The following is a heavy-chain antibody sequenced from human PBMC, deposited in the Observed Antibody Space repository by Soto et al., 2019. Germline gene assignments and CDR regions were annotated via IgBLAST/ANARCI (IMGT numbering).Heavy chain of an antibody. V-gene: IGHV1-18*01. CDR2: INVYNGNT. Sequence: QVQLVQSGGEVKKPGASVKVSCKASGYTFTNDGISWVRQAPGQGLAWMGWINVYNGNTKYAQKVQGRVTMTTDTSTSTAYMELRSLRSDDTAVYYCARGVGSGSYYNQYNWFDPWGQGTLVTAAS. D-gene: IGHD3-10*01. CDR3: ARGVGSGSYYNQYNWFDP. CDR1: GYTFTNDG. J-gene: IGHJ5*02.